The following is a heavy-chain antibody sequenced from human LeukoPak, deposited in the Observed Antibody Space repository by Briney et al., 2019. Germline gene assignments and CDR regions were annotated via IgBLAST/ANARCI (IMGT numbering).Heavy chain of an antibody. V-gene: IGHV1-2*02. D-gene: IGHD1-26*01. Sequence: ASVKVSCKASAYTFTEYYMHWVRQAPGQGVEWMGWINPNSGDTNYAQKFQGRVTMTRDMSTSTVYMELSSLRSEDTAVYYCARDNSGSYYQDAFDIWGQGTMVTVSS. CDR2: INPNSGDT. CDR1: AYTFTEYY. J-gene: IGHJ3*02. CDR3: ARDNSGSYYQDAFDI.